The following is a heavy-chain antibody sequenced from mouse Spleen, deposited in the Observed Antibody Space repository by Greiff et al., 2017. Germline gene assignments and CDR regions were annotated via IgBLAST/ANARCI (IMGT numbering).Heavy chain of an antibody. V-gene: IGHV1-69*02. CDR3: ARKLLLDY. CDR2: IDPSDSET. J-gene: IGHJ2*01. CDR1: GYTFTSYW. Sequence: QVQLKQPGAELVKPGAPVKLSCKASGYTFTSYWMNWVKQRPGRGLEWIGRIDPSDSETHYNQKFKGKATLTVDTSSSTAYMQLSSLTSEDSAVYYCARKLLLDYWGQGTTLTVSS.